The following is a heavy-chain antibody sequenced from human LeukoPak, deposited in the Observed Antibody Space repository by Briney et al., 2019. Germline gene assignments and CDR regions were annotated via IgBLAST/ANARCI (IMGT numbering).Heavy chain of an antibody. V-gene: IGHV1-24*01. J-gene: IGHJ4*02. Sequence: ASVKVSCKVSGYTLTELSMYWVRQAPGKGLEWMGGFDPEDGETIYAQKFQGRVTMTEDTSTDTAYMELSSLRSEDTAVYYCARDLSGVVVPAAIQIGDYWGQGTLVTVSS. CDR2: FDPEDGET. D-gene: IGHD2-2*02. CDR3: ARDLSGVVVPAAIQIGDY. CDR1: GYTLTELS.